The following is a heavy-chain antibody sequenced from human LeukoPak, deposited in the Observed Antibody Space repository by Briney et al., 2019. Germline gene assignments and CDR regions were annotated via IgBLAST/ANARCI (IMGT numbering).Heavy chain of an antibody. CDR2: IYYSGST. J-gene: IGHJ4*02. V-gene: IGHV4-59*01. D-gene: IGHD3-22*01. Sequence: SETLSLTCTVSGGSISSYYWSWIRQPPAKGLEWIGYIYYSGSTNYNPSLKSRVTISVDTSKTQFSLKLSSVTAADTAVYYCARTPIYYFDNSGYYNWGQGTLVTVSS. CDR3: ARTPIYYFDNSGYYN. CDR1: GGSISSYY.